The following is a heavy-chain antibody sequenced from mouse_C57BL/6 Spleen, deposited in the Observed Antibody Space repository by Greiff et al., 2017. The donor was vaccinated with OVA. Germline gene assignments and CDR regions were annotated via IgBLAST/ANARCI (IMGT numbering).Heavy chain of an antibody. V-gene: IGHV1-69*01. J-gene: IGHJ1*03. Sequence: QVQLQQPGAELVMPGASVKLSCKASGYTFTSYWMHWVKQRPGQGLEWIGELDPFDSYTNYNPKLKGKSTLPVDKSSSTAYMQLSSLAHEYSAVNYCASHDSNYPYWYFDVWGTGTTVTVSS. CDR2: LDPFDSYT. D-gene: IGHD2-5*01. CDR3: ASHDSNYPYWYFDV. CDR1: GYTFTSYW.